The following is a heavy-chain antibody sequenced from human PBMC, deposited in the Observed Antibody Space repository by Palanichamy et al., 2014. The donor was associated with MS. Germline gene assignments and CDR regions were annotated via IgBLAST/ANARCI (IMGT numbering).Heavy chain of an antibody. Sequence: EVQLLESGGGLVQPGGALRLSCAASGFTFSNYAMTWIRQAPGKGLEWVSTIRGSGDNTYYADSVKGRFTISRDNSKYTLYLQMNSLRAEDTAVYYCAKNFGSNAGYYVEYWGQGALVTVSS. CDR1: GFTFSNYA. J-gene: IGHJ4*02. V-gene: IGHV3-23*01. D-gene: IGHD2-15*01. CDR2: IRGSGDNT. CDR3: AKNFGSNAGYYVEY.